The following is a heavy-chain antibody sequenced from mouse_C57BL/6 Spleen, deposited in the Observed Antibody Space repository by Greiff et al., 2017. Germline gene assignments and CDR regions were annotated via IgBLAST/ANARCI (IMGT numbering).Heavy chain of an antibody. V-gene: IGHV1-50*01. D-gene: IGHD1-1*02. CDR3: ALGDYYTMDY. CDR1: GYTFTSYW. CDR2: IDPSDSYT. Sequence: QVQLKQPGAELVKPGASVKLSCKASGYTFTSYWMQWVKQRPGQGLEWIGEIDPSDSYTNYNQKFKGKATLTVDTSSSTAYMQLSSLTSEDSAVYYCALGDYYTMDYWGQGTSITVSS. J-gene: IGHJ4*01.